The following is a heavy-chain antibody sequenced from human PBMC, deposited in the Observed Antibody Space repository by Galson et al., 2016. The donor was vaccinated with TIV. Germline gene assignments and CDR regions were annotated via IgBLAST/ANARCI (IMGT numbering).Heavy chain of an antibody. V-gene: IGHV5-51*01. J-gene: IGHJ6*02. Sequence: QSGAEVKKPGESLKISCKGSGYSFTGSWIDWVRQVPGKGLEWMGVIYPGDSDTKYSPAFHGHVTISVDTSISTAFLEGSSLKASDTAIYYCARRGREETNAGGLDVWGQGTTVTVSS. CDR2: IYPGDSDT. D-gene: IGHD1-7*01. CDR3: ARRGREETNAGGLDV. CDR1: GYSFTGSW.